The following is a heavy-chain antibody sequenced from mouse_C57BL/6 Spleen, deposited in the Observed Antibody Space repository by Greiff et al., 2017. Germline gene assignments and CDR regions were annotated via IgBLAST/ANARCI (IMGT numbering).Heavy chain of an antibody. V-gene: IGHV7-3*01. J-gene: IGHJ1*03. CDR3: ARDLYFDV. Sequence: EVQLVESGGGLVQPGGSLSLSCAASGFTFTDYYMSWVRQPPGKALEWLGCIRNKANGYTTEYSASVKGRFTISRDNSQSILYLQMNALRAEDSATYYCARDLYFDVWGTGTTVTVSS. CDR1: GFTFTDYY. CDR2: IRNKANGYTT.